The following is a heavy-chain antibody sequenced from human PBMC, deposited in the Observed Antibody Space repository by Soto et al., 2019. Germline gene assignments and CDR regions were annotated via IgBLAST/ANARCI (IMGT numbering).Heavy chain of an antibody. CDR3: PKGSRGGYYDSSGCYFFDY. CDR1: GLTFSSYG. J-gene: IGHJ4*02. CDR2: ISYDGSNK. V-gene: IGHV3-30*18. D-gene: IGHD3-22*01. Sequence: QVQLVESGGGVVQPGRSLRLSCAASGLTFSSYGMDWVRQAPGKGLEWVAVISYDGSNKYYGDSVKGRFTISRDNYKNTLYLQMNSLRAEDTAVCYCPKGSRGGYYDSSGCYFFDYWGQGTLVTVSS.